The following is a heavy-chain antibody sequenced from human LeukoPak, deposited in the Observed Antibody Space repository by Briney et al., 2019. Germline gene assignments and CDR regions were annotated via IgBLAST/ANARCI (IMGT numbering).Heavy chain of an antibody. CDR2: ITGNGVGT. CDR3: AKDSYSSSWYYFDY. Sequence: GGSLRLSCSASGFTFGSFAMHWVRQAPGKGLEYVSAITGNGVGTYYADSVKGRFTISGDNSKNTLYLQMSSLRTEDTAVYYCAKDSYSSSWYYFDYWGQGTLVTVSS. J-gene: IGHJ4*02. V-gene: IGHV3-64D*06. CDR1: GFTFGSFA. D-gene: IGHD6-13*01.